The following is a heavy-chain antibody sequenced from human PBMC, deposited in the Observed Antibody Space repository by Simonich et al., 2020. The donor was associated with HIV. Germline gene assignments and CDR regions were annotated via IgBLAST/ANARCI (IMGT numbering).Heavy chain of an antibody. CDR2: INHSGRT. D-gene: IGHD1-26*01. Sequence: QMQLQQWGAGLLKPSETLSLTCAVYGGSFSGYYWGWIRQPPGKGLEWIGEINHSGRTNYNPSLKSRVTISEDTSKNQFSLKLSSVTAADTAVYYCARGGGTYYGGFYYMDVWGKGTTVTVSS. J-gene: IGHJ6*03. V-gene: IGHV4-34*01. CDR1: GGSFSGYY. CDR3: ARGGGTYYGGFYYMDV.